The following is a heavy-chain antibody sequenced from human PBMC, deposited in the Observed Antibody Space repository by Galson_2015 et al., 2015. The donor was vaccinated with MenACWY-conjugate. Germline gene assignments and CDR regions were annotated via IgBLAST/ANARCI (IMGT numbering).Heavy chain of an antibody. J-gene: IGHJ3*01. CDR2: IYWDDDR. CDR3: VHIVITYGGLSGDDAFDV. D-gene: IGHD3-16*01. V-gene: IGHV2-5*02. Sequence: PALVKPTQTLTLTCTFSGFSLTTSGVGVGWIRQPPGKALEWLVLIYWDDDRRYSPSLRTRLAITKDTSRNQVVFTMANMDPVDTAAYYCVHIVITYGGLSGDDAFDVWGLGTVVTVSS. CDR1: GFSLTTSGVG.